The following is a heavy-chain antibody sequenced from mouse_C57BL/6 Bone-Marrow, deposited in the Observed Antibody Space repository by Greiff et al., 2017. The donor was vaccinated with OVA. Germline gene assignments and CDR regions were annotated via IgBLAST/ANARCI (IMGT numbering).Heavy chain of an antibody. J-gene: IGHJ2*01. Sequence: QVQLQQPGAELVMPGASVKLSCKASGYTFTSYWMHWVKQRPGQGLEWIGEIDPSDSYTNYNQKFKGKSTLTVDKSSSTAYMQLSSLTSDDSAVYYCARSEILDYWGQGTTLTVSS. CDR3: ARSEILDY. V-gene: IGHV1-69*01. CDR1: GYTFTSYW. CDR2: IDPSDSYT.